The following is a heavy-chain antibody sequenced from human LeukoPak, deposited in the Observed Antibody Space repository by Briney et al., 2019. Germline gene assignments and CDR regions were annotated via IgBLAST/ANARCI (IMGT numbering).Heavy chain of an antibody. Sequence: PGGSLRLSCAASGFTFSSYATGWVRQAPGEGLEWVSAITDSGGSTYYSDSVKGRCSISRDNSKNTLYLQMNTLRAEDTAIYYCAKGSSGSRPYYFDNWGQGTLVTVSS. CDR1: GFTFSSYA. D-gene: IGHD3-22*01. CDR2: ITDSGGST. V-gene: IGHV3-23*01. J-gene: IGHJ4*02. CDR3: AKGSSGSRPYYFDN.